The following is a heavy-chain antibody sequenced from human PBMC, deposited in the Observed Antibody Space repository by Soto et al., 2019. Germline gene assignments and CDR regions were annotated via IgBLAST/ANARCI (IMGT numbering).Heavy chain of an antibody. D-gene: IGHD6-13*01. J-gene: IGHJ4*02. Sequence: EVQLVESGGGLVRPGGSLGLSGAAPGFTSRDTNMTGLPRAPGKGLEWVGRTRHKNERFTTEYAASVKGRFTISRDASTYSLSLQMNSLKTEDSATYYCGVWIAGVGYWGQGTLVTVAA. V-gene: IGHV3-72*01. CDR2: TRHKNERFTT. CDR3: GVWIAGVGY. CDR1: GFTSRDTN.